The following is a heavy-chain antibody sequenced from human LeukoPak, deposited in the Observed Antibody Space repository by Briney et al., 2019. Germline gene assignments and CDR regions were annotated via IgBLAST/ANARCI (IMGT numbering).Heavy chain of an antibody. CDR1: GGSISSSSYF. J-gene: IGHJ4*02. Sequence: PSETLSLTCTVSGGSISSSSYFWGWIRQPPGGGLEWIGSIYYSGSTYYNPSLKSRVTISVDTSKNQFSLKLSSVTAADTAVYYCARRYSSGWYLPDYWGQGTLVTVSS. V-gene: IGHV4-39*01. D-gene: IGHD6-19*01. CDR3: ARRYSSGWYLPDY. CDR2: IYYSGST.